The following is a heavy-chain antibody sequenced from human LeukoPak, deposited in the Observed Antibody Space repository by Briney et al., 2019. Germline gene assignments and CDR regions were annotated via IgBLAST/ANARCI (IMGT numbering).Heavy chain of an antibody. J-gene: IGHJ3*02. V-gene: IGHV3-53*01. CDR3: ARISGGSFDI. CDR2: IYSGETT. CDR1: GLTVSTNY. D-gene: IGHD3-10*01. Sequence: GGSLRLACAASGLTVSTNYMTWVRQAQGTGLEWVSLIYSGETTYYADSVRGRFTISRDKSQNILYLQMNRLRVEDTAVYYCARISGGSFDIWDQGTTVTVYS.